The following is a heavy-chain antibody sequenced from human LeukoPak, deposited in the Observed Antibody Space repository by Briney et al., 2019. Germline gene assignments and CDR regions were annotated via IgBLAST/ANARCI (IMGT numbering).Heavy chain of an antibody. V-gene: IGHV4-34*01. Sequence: SETLSLTCAVYGGSFSGYYWSWIRQPPGKGLEWIGEINHSGSTNYNPSLKSRVTISVDTSKNQFSLKLSSVTAADTAVYYCAREVHGKGSGYSWVNWFDPWGQGTLVTVSS. CDR1: GGSFSGYY. CDR3: AREVHGKGSGYSWVNWFDP. CDR2: INHSGST. D-gene: IGHD3-3*01. J-gene: IGHJ5*02.